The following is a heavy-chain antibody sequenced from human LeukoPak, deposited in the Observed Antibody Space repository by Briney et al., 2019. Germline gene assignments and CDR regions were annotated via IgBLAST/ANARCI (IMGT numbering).Heavy chain of an antibody. J-gene: IGHJ3*02. Sequence: ASVKVSCKASGYTFTSYGISWVRRAPGQGLEWMGWISAYNGNTNYAQKLQGRVTMTTDASTSTAYMELRSLRSDDTAVYYCARDSSPQYYCSSTSCYLQRNDAFDIWGQGTMVTVSS. D-gene: IGHD2-2*01. CDR2: ISAYNGNT. V-gene: IGHV1-18*01. CDR1: GYTFTSYG. CDR3: ARDSSPQYYCSSTSCYLQRNDAFDI.